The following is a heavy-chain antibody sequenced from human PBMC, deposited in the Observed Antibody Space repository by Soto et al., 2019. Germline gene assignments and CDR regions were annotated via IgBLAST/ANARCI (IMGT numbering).Heavy chain of an antibody. D-gene: IGHD6-19*01. CDR3: ARDRYSSGWYGICAFDI. J-gene: IGHJ3*02. CDR1: VDSVPSNSAA. V-gene: IGHV6-1*01. Sequence: SQTLSLTCALSVDSVPSNSAASNCIRQSPSRGLERLGRTYYRSKWYNDYAVSVKSRITINPDTSKNQFSLQLNSVTPEDTAVYYCARDRYSSGWYGICAFDIWGQGTMVTVS. CDR2: TYYRSKWYN.